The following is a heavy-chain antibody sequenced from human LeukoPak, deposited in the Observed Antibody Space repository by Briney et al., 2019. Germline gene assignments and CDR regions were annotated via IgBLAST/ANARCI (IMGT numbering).Heavy chain of an antibody. D-gene: IGHD3-10*02. CDR1: GFTFSSYT. CDR2: AGWAGGTT. V-gene: IGHV3-43*01. CDR3: AKELDTMFFDY. J-gene: IGHJ4*02. Sequence: PGGSLRLSCAASGFTFSSYTIHWVRQAPGKGLEWVSLAGWAGGTTYYSDSVRGRFTISRDSGKNSVYLQMNSLTTDDTAFYFCAKELDTMFFDYWGQGALVTVSS.